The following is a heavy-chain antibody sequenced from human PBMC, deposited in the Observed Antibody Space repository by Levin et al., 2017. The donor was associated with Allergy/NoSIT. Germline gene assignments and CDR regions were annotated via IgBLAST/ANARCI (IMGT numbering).Heavy chain of an antibody. Sequence: QAGGSLRLSCAASGFTFSSSWMSWVRQAPGKGLEWVANVKQDGSEKYYVDSVKGRFTISRDNAKNSLYLQMNSLRAEDTAVYYCARDSSLRYYFDLWGQGTLVTVSS. D-gene: IGHD6-6*01. CDR1: GFTFSSSW. J-gene: IGHJ4*02. CDR3: ARDSSLRYYFDL. CDR2: VKQDGSEK. V-gene: IGHV3-7*01.